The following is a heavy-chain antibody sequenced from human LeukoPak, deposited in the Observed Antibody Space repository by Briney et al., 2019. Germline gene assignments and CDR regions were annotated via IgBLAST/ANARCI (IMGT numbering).Heavy chain of an antibody. Sequence: ASVTVSCKASGYTFTGYYMHWVRQAPGQGLEWMGWINPNSGGTNYAQKFQGRVTMTRDTSISTAYMELSRLRSDGTAVYYCARDTPGTVTTTIEIDYWGQGTLVTASS. J-gene: IGHJ4*02. CDR2: INPNSGGT. CDR3: ARDTPGTVTTTIEIDY. CDR1: GYTFTGYY. V-gene: IGHV1-2*02. D-gene: IGHD4-11*01.